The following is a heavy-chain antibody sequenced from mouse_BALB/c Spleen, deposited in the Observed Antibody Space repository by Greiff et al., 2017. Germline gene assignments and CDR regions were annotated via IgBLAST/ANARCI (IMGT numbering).Heavy chain of an antibody. CDR3: ARNSADYAMDY. CDR1: GFSLTGYG. CDR2: IWSGGST. V-gene: IGHV2-2*02. J-gene: IGHJ4*01. Sequence: VKLVESGPGLVAPSQSLSITCTVSGFSLTGYGVNWVRQPPGKGLEWLGMIWSGGSTDYNAAFISRLSISKDNSKSQVFFKMNSLQANDTAIYYCARNSADYAMDYWGQGTSVTVSS. D-gene: IGHD6-1*01.